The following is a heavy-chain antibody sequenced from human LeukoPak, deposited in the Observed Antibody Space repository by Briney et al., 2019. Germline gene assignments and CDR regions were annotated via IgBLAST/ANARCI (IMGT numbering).Heavy chain of an antibody. CDR3: GRDDRLSGPLDY. CDR2: IIPIFSIT. V-gene: IGHV1-69*04. D-gene: IGHD3-16*02. Sequence: SLKLSCKASGVTFSSYAISWVRQAPGQGLEWMGSIIPIFSITNYAHPFQGRVTITADKSTSTPYMELSSLRSEDAAVFYYGRDDRLSGPLDYWGQGTLVTVSS. CDR1: GVTFSSYA. J-gene: IGHJ4*02.